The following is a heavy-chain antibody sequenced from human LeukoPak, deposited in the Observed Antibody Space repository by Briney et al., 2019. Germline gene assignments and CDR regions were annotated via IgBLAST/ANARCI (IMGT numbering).Heavy chain of an antibody. Sequence: GGSLRLSCAASGFTFSSYAMSWVRQAPGKGLEWVSAISGSGGSTYYADSVKGRFTISRDNSKNTLYLQMNSLRAEDTAVYYCAKGGYYDSSGYRTKKHFQHWGQGTLVTVSS. CDR2: ISGSGGST. CDR1: GFTFSSYA. V-gene: IGHV3-23*01. J-gene: IGHJ1*01. CDR3: AKGGYYDSSGYRTKKHFQH. D-gene: IGHD3-22*01.